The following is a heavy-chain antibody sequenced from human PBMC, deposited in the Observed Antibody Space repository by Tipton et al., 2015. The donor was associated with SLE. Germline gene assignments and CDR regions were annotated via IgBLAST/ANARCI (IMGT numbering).Heavy chain of an antibody. V-gene: IGHV5-10-1*01. Sequence: QLVQSGPEVKKPGESLRISCKGSGYSFTSYWISWVRQMPGKGLEWMGRIDPSDSYTNYSPSFQGHVTISADKSISTAYLQWSSLKASDSAIYYCARTSYDTSGYNWLDPWGQGTLVTVSS. CDR1: GYSFTSYW. CDR2: IDPSDSYT. D-gene: IGHD3-22*01. CDR3: ARTSYDTSGYNWLDP. J-gene: IGHJ5*02.